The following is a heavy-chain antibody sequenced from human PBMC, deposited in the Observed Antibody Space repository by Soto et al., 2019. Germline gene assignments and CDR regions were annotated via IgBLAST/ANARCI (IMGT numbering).Heavy chain of an antibody. CDR2: INHSGST. Sequence: SATLSLTCAVYCGSFSGYYWSWIRQPPGKGLEWIGEINHSGSTNYNPSLKSRVTISVDTSKNQFSLKLSSVTAADTAVYYCARGLRSRRGGLAVWGQGTPVSVSS. D-gene: IGHD3-16*01. CDR1: CGSFSGYY. J-gene: IGHJ6*02. V-gene: IGHV4-34*01. CDR3: ARGLRSRRGGLAV.